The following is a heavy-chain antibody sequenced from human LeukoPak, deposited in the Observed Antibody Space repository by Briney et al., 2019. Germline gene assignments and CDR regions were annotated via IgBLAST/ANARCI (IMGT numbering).Heavy chain of an antibody. V-gene: IGHV3-49*04. CDR2: IRSKAYGGTT. J-gene: IGHJ4*02. CDR1: GFTFGDYA. Sequence: GGSLRLSCTASGFTFGDYAMSWVRQAPGKGLEWVGFIRSKAYGGTTEYAASVKGRFTISRDDSKSIAYLQMNSLKTEDTAVYYCTRVIGVAASDYWGQGTLVTVSS. D-gene: IGHD6-19*01. CDR3: TRVIGVAASDY.